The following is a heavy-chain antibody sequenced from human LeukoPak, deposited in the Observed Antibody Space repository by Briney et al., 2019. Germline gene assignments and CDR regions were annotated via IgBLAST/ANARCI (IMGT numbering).Heavy chain of an antibody. CDR1: GGSISSGGYY. J-gene: IGHJ6*02. CDR3: ARSPRILLWFGEGGMDV. CDR2: IYYSGST. D-gene: IGHD3-10*01. V-gene: IGHV4-31*03. Sequence: PSETLSLTCTVSGGSISSGGYYWSWIRQHPGKGLEWIGYIYYSGSTYYNPSLKSRVTISVDTSKNQFSLKLSSVTAADTAVYYRARSPRILLWFGEGGMDVWGQGTTVTVSS.